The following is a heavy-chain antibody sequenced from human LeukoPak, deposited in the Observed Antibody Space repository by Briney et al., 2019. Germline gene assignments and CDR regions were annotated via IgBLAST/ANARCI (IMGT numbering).Heavy chain of an antibody. CDR1: GGTFSSYA. CDR2: IIPISGTA. D-gene: IGHD3-9*01. CDR3: ARATDILPGPGAWFAP. J-gene: IGHJ5*02. V-gene: IGHV1-69*13. Sequence: SVKVSCKASGGTFSSYAISWVRQAPGQGLEWKGGIIPISGTANYAQKFQGRVTITADESTSTAYMELSSLRSEDTAVYYCARATDILPGPGAWFAPWGQGTLVTVSS.